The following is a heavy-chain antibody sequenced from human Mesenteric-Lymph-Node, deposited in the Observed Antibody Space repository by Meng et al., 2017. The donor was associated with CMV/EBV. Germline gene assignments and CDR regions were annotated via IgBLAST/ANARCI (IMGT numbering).Heavy chain of an antibody. D-gene: IGHD2-2*01. J-gene: IGHJ6*02. CDR1: GGIFSSYA. CDR2: IIPIFGTA. V-gene: IGHV1-69*05. CDR3: ARDPAIVVVPAATYGMDV. Sequence: SVKVSCKTSGGIFSSYAISWVRQAPGQGLEWMGGIIPIFGTANYAQKFQGRVTITTDESTSTAYMELSSLRSEDTAVYYCARDPAIVVVPAATYGMDVWGQGTTVTVSS.